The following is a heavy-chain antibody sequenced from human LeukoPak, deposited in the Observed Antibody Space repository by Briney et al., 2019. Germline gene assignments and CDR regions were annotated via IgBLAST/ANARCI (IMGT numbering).Heavy chain of an antibody. V-gene: IGHV3-21*01. Sequence: PGGSLRLSCAASGFTFSSYSMNWVRPAPGKGLEWVSYTSSSSSYIYYADSVKGRFTISRDNAKNSLYLQMNSLRAEDTAVYYCAREWFGELLYFYYGMDVWGQGTTVTVSS. CDR2: TSSSSSYI. D-gene: IGHD3-10*01. CDR1: GFTFSSYS. CDR3: AREWFGELLYFYYGMDV. J-gene: IGHJ6*02.